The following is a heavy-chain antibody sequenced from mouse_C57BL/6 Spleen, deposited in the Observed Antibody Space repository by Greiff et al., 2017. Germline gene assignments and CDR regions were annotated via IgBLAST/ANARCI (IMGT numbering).Heavy chain of an antibody. CDR3: AILGYYDYDDWYFDV. J-gene: IGHJ1*03. CDR2: IHPSDSDT. CDR1: GYTFTSYW. Sequence: QVQLQQSGAELVKPGASVKVSCKASGYTFTSYWMHWVKQRPGQGLEWIGRIHPSDSDTNYNQKFKGKATLTVDKSSSTAYMQLSSLTSEASAVYYCAILGYYDYDDWYFDVWGTGTTVTVSS. D-gene: IGHD2-4*01. V-gene: IGHV1-74*01.